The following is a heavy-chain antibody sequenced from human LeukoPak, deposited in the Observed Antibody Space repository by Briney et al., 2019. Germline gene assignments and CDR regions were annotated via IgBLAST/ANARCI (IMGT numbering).Heavy chain of an antibody. CDR1: SDSISTYD. D-gene: IGHD6-19*01. Sequence: SETLSLTCSVSSDSISTYDWSWIRQLAGKGLEWLGQIFTSGSATYNASLKSRLTMSVDKSKNQVSLKLISVTAADTAIYYCARHSPSGWYFFDFWGRGTLVTVSS. CDR2: IFTSGSA. CDR3: ARHSPSGWYFFDF. V-gene: IGHV4-4*07. J-gene: IGHJ4*02.